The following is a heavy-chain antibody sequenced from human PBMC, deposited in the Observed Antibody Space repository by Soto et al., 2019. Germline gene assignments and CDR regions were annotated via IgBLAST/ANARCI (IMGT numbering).Heavy chain of an antibody. D-gene: IGHD2-2*03. V-gene: IGHV3-74*01. CDR2: INIYGSST. J-gene: IGHJ3*02. CDR3: ARGWIGDLNDASDI. Sequence: GGSLRLACAASGLRFNRYVMDGVRQAPGKGLVWVSRINIYGSSTDYADSVKGRFTISRDNAKNTLYLQMNSLRVEDTAVYYCARGWIGDLNDASDIWVQGTMVTVSS. CDR1: GLRFNRYV.